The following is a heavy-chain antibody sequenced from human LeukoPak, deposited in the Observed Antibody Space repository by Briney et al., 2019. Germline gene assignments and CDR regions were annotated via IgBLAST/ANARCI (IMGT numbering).Heavy chain of an antibody. CDR1: GGSISSSSYY. CDR2: IYYSGST. Sequence: SETLSLTCTVSGGSISSSSYYWGWIRQPPGKGLEWIGSIYYSGSTYYNPSLKSRVTISVDTSKSQFSLKLSSVTAADTAVYYCARTAPGWYYFDYWGQGTLVTVSS. V-gene: IGHV4-39*07. D-gene: IGHD2-8*01. J-gene: IGHJ4*02. CDR3: ARTAPGWYYFDY.